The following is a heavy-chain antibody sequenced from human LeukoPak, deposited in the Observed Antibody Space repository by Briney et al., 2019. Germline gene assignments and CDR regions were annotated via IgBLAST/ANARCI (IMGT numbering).Heavy chain of an antibody. CDR3: ARVRSGYDYYYYYMDV. J-gene: IGHJ6*03. CDR2: IYYSGST. D-gene: IGHD3-3*01. Sequence: SETLSLTCAVYGESFSGYFWSWIRQPPGKGLEWIGCIYYSGSTNYNPSLKSRVTISVDTSKNQFSLKLSSVTAADTAVYYCARVRSGYDYYYYYMDVWGKGTTVTVSS. V-gene: IGHV4-59*01. CDR1: GESFSGYF.